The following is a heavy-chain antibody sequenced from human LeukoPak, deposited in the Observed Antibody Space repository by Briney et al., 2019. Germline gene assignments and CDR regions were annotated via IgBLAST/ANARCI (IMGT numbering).Heavy chain of an antibody. CDR3: ARLGDGYYYDSSGYPPDY. CDR2: ISAYNGNT. CDR1: GYTFTSYG. V-gene: IGHV1-18*01. D-gene: IGHD3-22*01. Sequence: ASVKVSCKVSGYTFTSYGISWVRQAPGQGLEWMGWISAYNGNTNYAQKLQGRVTMTTDTSTSTAYMELRSLRSDDTAVYYCARLGDGYYYDSSGYPPDYWGQGTLVTVSS. J-gene: IGHJ4*02.